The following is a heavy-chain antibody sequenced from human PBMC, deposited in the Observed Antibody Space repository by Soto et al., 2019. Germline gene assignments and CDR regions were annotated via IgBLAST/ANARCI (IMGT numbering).Heavy chain of an antibody. CDR3: PRNSYVTMIRVLLDF. CDR2: IKSKTDGGTT. Sequence: EVQLVESGGDLVKPGGSLRLACAASGFTFSNAWINWVRQAPGKGLEWVGRIKSKTDGGTTDFAALVKGRFAISRDDSKDIVHLQIPSLTVKTMSIYYRPRNSYVTMIRVLLDFWGHRTLVTVSS. D-gene: IGHD3-22*01. V-gene: IGHV3-15*07. CDR1: GFTFSNAW. J-gene: IGHJ4*01.